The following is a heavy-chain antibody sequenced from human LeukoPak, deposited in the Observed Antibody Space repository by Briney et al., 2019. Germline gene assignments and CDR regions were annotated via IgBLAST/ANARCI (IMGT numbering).Heavy chain of an antibody. D-gene: IGHD2-15*01. Sequence: GASVKVSCEASGYTFTSYGISWVRQAPGQGLEWMGWISAYNGNTNYAQKLQGRVTMTTDTSTSTAYMELRSLRSEDTAVYYCATQLLLPLSHGYDPWGQGTLVTVSS. CDR3: ATQLLLPLSHGYDP. V-gene: IGHV1-18*01. J-gene: IGHJ5*02. CDR2: ISAYNGNT. CDR1: GYTFTSYG.